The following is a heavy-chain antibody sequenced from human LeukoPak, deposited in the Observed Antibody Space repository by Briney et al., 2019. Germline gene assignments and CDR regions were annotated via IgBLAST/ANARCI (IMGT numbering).Heavy chain of an antibody. Sequence: SETLSLTCAVYGGSFSGYYWSWIRQPPGKGLEWIGEINHSGSTNYNPSLKSRVTISVDTSKNQFSLKLSSVTAADTAVYYCARARRPQWPYRGGYFDYWGQGTLVTVSS. CDR1: GGSFSGYY. V-gene: IGHV4-34*01. CDR3: ARARRPQWPYRGGYFDY. CDR2: INHSGST. D-gene: IGHD3-16*01. J-gene: IGHJ4*02.